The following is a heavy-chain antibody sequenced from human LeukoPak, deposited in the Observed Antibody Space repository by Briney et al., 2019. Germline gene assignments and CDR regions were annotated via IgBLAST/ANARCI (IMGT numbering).Heavy chain of an antibody. CDR2: ISGSGGRI. J-gene: IGHJ4*02. V-gene: IGHV3-23*01. Sequence: PGGSLTLSCSASGFTFSSYAMSWVRQPPGKGLEWVSAISGSGGRIYYGASVKGRFTISRDNSKNTLNLQMNSLRAEGTAVYYCATSKYSGSYWGQGTLVTVSS. CDR3: ATSKYSGSY. CDR1: GFTFSSYA. D-gene: IGHD1-26*01.